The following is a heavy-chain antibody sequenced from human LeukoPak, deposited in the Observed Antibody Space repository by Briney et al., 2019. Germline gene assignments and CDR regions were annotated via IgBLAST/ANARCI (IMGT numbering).Heavy chain of an antibody. CDR1: GFTFSSYW. Sequence: GGILRLSCAASGFTFSSYWMHWVRQAPGKGLVWVSRINSDGSSTSYADSVKGRFTISRDNAKNTLYLQMNSLRAEDTAVYYCARDYTQYYYYYYMDVWGKGTTVTVSS. V-gene: IGHV3-74*01. D-gene: IGHD3-16*01. CDR2: INSDGSST. J-gene: IGHJ6*03. CDR3: ARDYTQYYYYYYMDV.